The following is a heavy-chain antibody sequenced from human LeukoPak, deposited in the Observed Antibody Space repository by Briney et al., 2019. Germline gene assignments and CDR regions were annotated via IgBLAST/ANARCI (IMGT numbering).Heavy chain of an antibody. CDR3: ARGPGGIPAAGGFDI. CDR2: IIPIFGTA. V-gene: IGHV1-69*05. D-gene: IGHD6-13*01. J-gene: IGHJ3*02. Sequence: ASVKVSCKASGGTFSSYAISWVRQAPGQGLEWMGGIIPIFGTANYAQKFQGRVTITTDESTSTAYMELSSLRSEDTAVYYCARGPGGIPAAGGFDIWGQGTMVTVSS. CDR1: GGTFSSYA.